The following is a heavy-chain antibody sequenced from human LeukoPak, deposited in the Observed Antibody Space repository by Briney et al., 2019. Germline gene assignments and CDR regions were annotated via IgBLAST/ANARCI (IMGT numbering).Heavy chain of an antibody. CDR2: IYYSGST. CDR1: GGSISSYY. D-gene: IGHD3-10*01. Sequence: SETLSLTCTVSGGSISSYYWSWIRQPPGKGLEWIGYIYYSGSTNYNPSLKSRVTISVDTSKNQFSLKLSSVTAADTAVYYCARGSWFDPPRFDYWGQGTLVTVSS. J-gene: IGHJ4*02. CDR3: ARGSWFDPPRFDY. V-gene: IGHV4-59*01.